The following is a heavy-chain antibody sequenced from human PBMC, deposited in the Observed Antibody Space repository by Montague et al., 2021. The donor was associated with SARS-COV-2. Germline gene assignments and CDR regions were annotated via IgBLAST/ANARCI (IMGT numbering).Heavy chain of an antibody. CDR1: GGSISTYY. Sequence: SETLSLTCTVSGGSISTYYWNWIRLSPGKGLERIGYVSDSGSTNSNPSLRRRIAISVATSKSQFSLKLTAVTAADTAVYYCARGRGWLVFDYWGQGNLVTVSS. CDR2: VSDSGST. V-gene: IGHV4-59*01. CDR3: ARGRGWLVFDY. J-gene: IGHJ4*02. D-gene: IGHD6-19*01.